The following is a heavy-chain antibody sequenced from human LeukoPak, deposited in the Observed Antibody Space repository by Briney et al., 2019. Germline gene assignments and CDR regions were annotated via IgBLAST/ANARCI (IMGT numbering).Heavy chain of an antibody. V-gene: IGHV1-2*06. D-gene: IGHD3-16*02. CDR1: GYTFTGYY. CDR2: TNPNSGGT. Sequence: ASVKVSCKASGYTFTGYYMHWVRQAPGQGLEWMGRTNPNSGGTNYAQKFQGRVTMTRDTSISTAYTELSRLRSDDTAVYYCARAPLMITFGGVIVTPDYWGQGTLVTVSS. J-gene: IGHJ4*02. CDR3: ARAPLMITFGGVIVTPDY.